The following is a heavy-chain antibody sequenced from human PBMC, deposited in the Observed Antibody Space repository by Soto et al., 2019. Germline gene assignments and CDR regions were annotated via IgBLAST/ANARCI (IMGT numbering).Heavy chain of an antibody. CDR2: IDPRSGAS. CDR1: GYPFTDLY. Sequence: QVQLVQSGAEVKRPGASVRVSCKPSGYPFTDLYIHWVRLAPGLGLEWMGWIDPRSGASRKTQKFQGRFTLTRDTSTSTVYMELFSLRSDDTAVYYCATDNYGPLDYWGQGTLVTVSS. V-gene: IGHV1-2*02. D-gene: IGHD3-10*01. J-gene: IGHJ4*02. CDR3: ATDNYGPLDY.